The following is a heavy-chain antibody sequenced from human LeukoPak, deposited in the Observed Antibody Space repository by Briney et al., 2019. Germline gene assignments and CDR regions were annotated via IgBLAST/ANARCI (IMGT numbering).Heavy chain of an antibody. CDR3: ARDRSGSGDRLLDY. Sequence: GGSLRLSCAASGFAFSSYTMNWARQAPGKGLEWVSAIISSSSYMYYGDSVKGRFTVSRDNGENTLYLQMNSLRAEDTAVYYCARDRSGSGDRLLDYWGQGTLVTVSS. CDR1: GFAFSSYT. CDR2: IISSSSYM. V-gene: IGHV3-21*01. D-gene: IGHD2-21*01. J-gene: IGHJ4*01.